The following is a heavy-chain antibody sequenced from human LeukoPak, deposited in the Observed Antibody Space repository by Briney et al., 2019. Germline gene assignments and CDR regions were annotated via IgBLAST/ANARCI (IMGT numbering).Heavy chain of an antibody. CDR1: GFTFSSYW. V-gene: IGHV4-59*01. D-gene: IGHD6-13*01. CDR3: ARDRPGGSSLDY. Sequence: GSLRLSCAASGFTFSSYWMSWVRQAPGKGLEWIGYIYYTGSTNYNPSLNSRVTISLETSKNQFSLNLSSVTAADTAVYYCARDRPGGSSLDYWGQGILVTVSS. J-gene: IGHJ4*02. CDR2: IYYTGST.